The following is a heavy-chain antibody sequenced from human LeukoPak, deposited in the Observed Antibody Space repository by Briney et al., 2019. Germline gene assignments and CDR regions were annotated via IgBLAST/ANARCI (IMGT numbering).Heavy chain of an antibody. CDR2: INTNTGNP. D-gene: IGHD4/OR15-4a*01. V-gene: IGHV7-4-1*02. J-gene: IGHJ4*02. CDR1: GYTFTSYA. Sequence: ASVKVSCKASGYTFTSYAMNWVRQAPGQGLEWMGWINTNTGNPTYAQGFTGRFVFSLDTSVSTAYLQISSLKAEDTAVYYCARDPWDQKSLTLYYFDYWGQGTLVTVSS. CDR3: ARDPWDQKSLTLYYFDY.